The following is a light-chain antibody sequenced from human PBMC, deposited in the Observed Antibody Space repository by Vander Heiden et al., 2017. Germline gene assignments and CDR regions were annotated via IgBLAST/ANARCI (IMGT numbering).Light chain of an antibody. V-gene: IGKV4-1*01. CDR1: LRVLYSSSDKHY. J-gene: IGKJ1*01. CDR2: GAS. CDR3: QQYDSTPRT. Sequence: IVMTRSPVSLAVSLGESAPIHCRSSLRVLYSSSDKHYLAWYQQKPGQPPKLLIYGASTRESGVPDRFSGSGSGTDFTLTINSLQAEDVAVYYCQQYDSTPRTFGQGTKVEIK.